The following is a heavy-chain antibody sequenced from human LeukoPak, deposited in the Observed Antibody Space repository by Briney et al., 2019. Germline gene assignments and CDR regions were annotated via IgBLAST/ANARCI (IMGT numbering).Heavy chain of an antibody. CDR1: GGSISSGSYY. CDR2: IYTSGST. J-gene: IGHJ4*02. CDR3: ARVNIAARTYYFDY. Sequence: SQTLSLXCTVSGGSISSGSYYWSWIRQPAGKGPEWIGRIYTSGSTNYNPSLKSRVTISVDTSKNQFSLKLSSVTAADTAVYYCARVNIAARTYYFDYWGQGTLVTVSS. V-gene: IGHV4-61*02. D-gene: IGHD6-13*01.